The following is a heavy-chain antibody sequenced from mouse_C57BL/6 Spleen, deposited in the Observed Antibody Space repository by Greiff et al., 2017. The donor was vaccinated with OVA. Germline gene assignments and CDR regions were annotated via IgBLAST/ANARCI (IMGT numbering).Heavy chain of an antibody. CDR2: ISSGGDYI. J-gene: IGHJ3*01. Sequence: EVKLVESGEGLVKPGGSLKLSCAASGFTFSSYAMSWVRQTPEQRLEWVAYISSGGDYIYYADTVKGRFTISRDNARNTLYLQMSSLKSEDTAMYYCTRGYDYDVSFACWGQGTLVTVSA. D-gene: IGHD2-4*01. CDR3: TRGYDYDVSFAC. CDR1: GFTFSSYA. V-gene: IGHV5-9-1*02.